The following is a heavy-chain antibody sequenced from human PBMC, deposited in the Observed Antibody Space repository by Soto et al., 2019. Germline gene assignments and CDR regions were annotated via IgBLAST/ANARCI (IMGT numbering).Heavy chain of an antibody. CDR1: GYTFSNYG. CDR3: AKDISMVRD. V-gene: IGHV1-18*01. Sequence: QVQLVQSGAEVKKPGASVKVSCKTSGYTFSNYGITWVRQAPGQGLEWMGWISGYNGNTNYAQKLQGRVTMTTDTSTSTAYMELRSLRSDDTAIYYCAKDISMVRDWGQGTLVTVSS. D-gene: IGHD3-10*01. J-gene: IGHJ4*02. CDR2: ISGYNGNT.